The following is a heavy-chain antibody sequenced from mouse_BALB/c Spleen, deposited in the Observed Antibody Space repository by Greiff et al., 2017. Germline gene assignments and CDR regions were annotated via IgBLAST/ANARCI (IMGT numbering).Heavy chain of an antibody. CDR3: ARPYYGSRDWYFDV. J-gene: IGHJ1*01. CDR1: GYTFTSYW. V-gene: IGHV1-7*01. Sequence: QVQLQQSGAELAKPGASVKMSCKASGYTFTSYWMHWVKQRPGQGLEWIGYINPSTGYTEYNQKFKDKATLTADKSSSTAYMQLSSLTSEDSAVYYCARPYYGSRDWYFDVWGAGTTVTVSS. D-gene: IGHD1-1*01. CDR2: INPSTGYT.